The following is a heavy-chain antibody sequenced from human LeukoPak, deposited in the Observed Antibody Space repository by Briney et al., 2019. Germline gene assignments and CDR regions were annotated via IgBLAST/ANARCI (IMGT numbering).Heavy chain of an antibody. CDR3: ARDEITPRGIGLDY. D-gene: IGHD1-14*01. CDR2: INPSGDST. Sequence: ASVKVSCKASGDTFIDYYIHWVRQAPGQGLEWMGIINPSGDSTTYAQKFQGRATMTRDTSTTTVYMELSSLRSEDTAVYYCARDEITPRGIGLDYWGQGTLVTVSS. J-gene: IGHJ4*02. V-gene: IGHV1-46*01. CDR1: GDTFIDYY.